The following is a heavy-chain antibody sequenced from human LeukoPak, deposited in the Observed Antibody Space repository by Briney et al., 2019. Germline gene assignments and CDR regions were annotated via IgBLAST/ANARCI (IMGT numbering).Heavy chain of an antibody. V-gene: IGHV4-59*01. CDR2: IYYSGST. D-gene: IGHD1-26*01. CDR1: GGSISSYY. Sequence: SGTLSLTCTVSGGSISSYYWSWIRQPPGKGLEWIGYIYYSGSTNYNPSLKSRVTISVDTSKNQFSLKLSSVTAADTAVYYCARALGGWDPDYWGQGTLVTVSS. CDR3: ARALGGWDPDY. J-gene: IGHJ4*02.